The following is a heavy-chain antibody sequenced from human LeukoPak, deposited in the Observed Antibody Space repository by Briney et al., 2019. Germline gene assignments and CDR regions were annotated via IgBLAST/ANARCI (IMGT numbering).Heavy chain of an antibody. CDR3: AKGSGGGSTSDFDY. Sequence: GSLRLSCAVSTFPFSSYAMSWVRQAPGKGLDWVSTINNSGGSTYYRDSVKGRFTISRDNSKNTLYLQMDSLRAEDTAVYYCAKGSGGGSTSDFDYWGQGTLVTVSS. CDR1: TFPFSSYA. CDR2: INNSGGST. J-gene: IGHJ4*02. V-gene: IGHV3-23*01. D-gene: IGHD3-16*01.